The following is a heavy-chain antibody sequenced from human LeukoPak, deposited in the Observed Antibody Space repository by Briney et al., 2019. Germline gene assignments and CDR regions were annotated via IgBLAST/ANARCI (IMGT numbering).Heavy chain of an antibody. D-gene: IGHD4/OR15-4a*01. CDR3: ARRAGAYSHPYDY. V-gene: IGHV3-53*01. CDR2: IYIDNT. CDR1: GFTVSSNS. J-gene: IGHJ4*02. Sequence: GGSLRLSCTVSGFTVSSNSMSWVRQAPGKGLEWVSFIYIDNTHYSDSVKRRFTISRDNSTNTLYLQMNSLRAEDTAVYYCARRAGAYSHPYDYWGQGTLVTVSS.